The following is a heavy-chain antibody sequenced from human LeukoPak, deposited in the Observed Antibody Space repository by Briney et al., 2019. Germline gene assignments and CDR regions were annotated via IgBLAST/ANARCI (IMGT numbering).Heavy chain of an antibody. Sequence: ASVKVYCKASGYSFTNYGITWVRQAPKQRLEWNGCISAYNGNKNYGQLLQGRVTITTDTSTSTEYMELRSLRSDDTAVYYCAGDCDRSGYYCYWGQGTLVTVSS. CDR3: AGDCDRSGYYCY. V-gene: IGHV1-18*01. CDR2: ISAYNGNK. J-gene: IGHJ4*02. D-gene: IGHD3-22*01. CDR1: GYSFTNYG.